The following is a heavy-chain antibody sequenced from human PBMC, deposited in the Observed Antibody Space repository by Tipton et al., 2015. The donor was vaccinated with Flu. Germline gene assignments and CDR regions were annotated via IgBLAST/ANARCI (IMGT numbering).Heavy chain of an antibody. V-gene: IGHV1-18*01. J-gene: IGHJ6*02. CDR1: GYTFTSYG. CDR3: ARDYGYSYGIGGYGMDV. CDR2: ISAYNGNT. Sequence: QLVQSGAEVKKPGASVKVSCKASGYTFTSYGISWVRQAPGQGLEWMGWISAYNGNTNYAQKLQGRVTMTTDTSTSTAYMGLRSLRSDDTAVYYCARDYGYSYGIGGYGMDVWGQGTTVTVSS. D-gene: IGHD5-18*01.